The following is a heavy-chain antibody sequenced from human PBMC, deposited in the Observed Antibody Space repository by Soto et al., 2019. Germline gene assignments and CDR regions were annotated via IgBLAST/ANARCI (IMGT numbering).Heavy chain of an antibody. CDR1: GYTFTSYG. Sequence: ASVKVSCKASGYTFTSYGISWVRQAPGQGLEWMGWISAYNGNTNYAQKLQGRVTMTTDTSTSTAYMELRSLRSDDTAVYYCARVGAGYDYIWGSYRHFDYWGQGTLVTVSS. D-gene: IGHD3-16*02. CDR2: ISAYNGNT. V-gene: IGHV1-18*01. J-gene: IGHJ4*02. CDR3: ARVGAGYDYIWGSYRHFDY.